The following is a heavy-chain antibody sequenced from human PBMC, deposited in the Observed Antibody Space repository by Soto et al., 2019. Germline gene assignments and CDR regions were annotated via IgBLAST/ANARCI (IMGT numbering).Heavy chain of an antibody. CDR2: IIPIFGTA. J-gene: IGHJ6*02. Sequence: PSVKVSCKASGGTFSSYAISWVRQAPGQGLEWMGGIIPIFGTANYAQKFQGRVTITADKSTSTAHMELSSLRSEDTAVYYCARRRGHPYYDILTGPPQYYYYGMDVWGQGTTVTVSS. V-gene: IGHV1-69*06. CDR3: ARRRGHPYYDILTGPPQYYYYGMDV. CDR1: GGTFSSYA. D-gene: IGHD3-9*01.